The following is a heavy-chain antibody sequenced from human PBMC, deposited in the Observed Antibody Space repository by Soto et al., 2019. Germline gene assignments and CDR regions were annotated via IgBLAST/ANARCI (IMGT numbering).Heavy chain of an antibody. J-gene: IGHJ4*02. V-gene: IGHV1-46*01. CDR3: ARIQCSGGSCYFDFDY. CDR2: INPSGAHT. Sequence: QVQLVQSGAEVKEPGTSVKLSCKASGFTFSDFYMHWVRQAPGQGLEWMGIINPSGAHTTYAQKFRGRVTMIRDPATSTLYLELSSLTSDDTAVYFCARIQCSGGSCYFDFDYWGQGTLLTVSS. D-gene: IGHD2-15*01. CDR1: GFTFSDFY.